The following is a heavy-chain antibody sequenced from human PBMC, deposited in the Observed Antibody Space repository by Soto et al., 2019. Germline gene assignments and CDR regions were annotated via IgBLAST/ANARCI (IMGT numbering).Heavy chain of an antibody. Sequence: PGGSLRLSCAASGFTFDDYAMHWVRQAPGKGLEWVSGISWNSGSIGYADPVKGRFTISRDNAKNSLYLQMNSLRAEDTALYYCAKDIQENYGSGSYYLNYFDYWGKGTLVTVSS. J-gene: IGHJ4*02. CDR3: AKDIQENYGSGSYYLNYFDY. CDR2: ISWNSGSI. V-gene: IGHV3-9*01. CDR1: GFTFDDYA. D-gene: IGHD3-10*01.